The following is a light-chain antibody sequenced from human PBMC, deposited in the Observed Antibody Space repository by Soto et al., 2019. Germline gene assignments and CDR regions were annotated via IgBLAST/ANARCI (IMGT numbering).Light chain of an antibody. CDR2: EVS. J-gene: IGLJ3*02. CDR3: QTWGTGIWV. CDR1: RSDVGGYNF. Sequence: QSALTQPASVSGSPGQSITISCTGTRSDVGGYNFVSWYQQHPGKAPKLIIYEVSNRPSGVSNRFSGSKSANTASLTISGLQAEDEADYYCQTWGTGIWVFGGGTKLTVL. V-gene: IGLV2-14*01.